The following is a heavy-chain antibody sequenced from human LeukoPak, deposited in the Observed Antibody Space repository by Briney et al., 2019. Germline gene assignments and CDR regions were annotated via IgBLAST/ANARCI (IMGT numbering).Heavy chain of an antibody. CDR3: AREDLDIVVVPAAKATSYYYYGMDV. Sequence: ASVKVSCKASGGTFSSYAISWVRQAPGQGLEWMGRIIPILGIANYAQKFQGRVTITADKSTSTAYMGLSSLRSEDTAVYYCAREDLDIVVVPAAKATSYYYYGMDVWGQGTTVTVSS. D-gene: IGHD2-2*01. J-gene: IGHJ6*02. V-gene: IGHV1-69*04. CDR1: GGTFSSYA. CDR2: IIPILGIA.